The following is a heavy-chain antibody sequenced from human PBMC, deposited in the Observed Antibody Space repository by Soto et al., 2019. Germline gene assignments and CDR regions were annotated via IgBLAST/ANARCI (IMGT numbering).Heavy chain of an antibody. CDR2: ARNKVNSYTT. CDR3: ARLIGTSFDL. CDR1: GFTFSDHQ. J-gene: IGHJ4*02. V-gene: IGHV3-72*01. Sequence: EVQLVESGGGLVQPGGSLRLSCAGSGASGFTFSDHQMDWVRQAPGKGLEWVGRARNKVNSYTTAYAASVKGRFTISRDDSKNSLYLQMNSLKTEDTAVYFCARLIGTSFDLWGQGTLVTVSS.